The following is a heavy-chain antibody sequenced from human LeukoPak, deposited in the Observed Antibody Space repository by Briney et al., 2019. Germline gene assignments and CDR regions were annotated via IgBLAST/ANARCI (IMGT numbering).Heavy chain of an antibody. CDR2: IYYSGST. Sequence: SETLSLTCTVSGGSISSYYWSWIRQPPGKGPEWIGYIYYSGSTNYNPSLKSRVTISVDTSKNQFSLKLSSVTAADTAVYYCARAQWESVYYGMDVWGQGTTVTVSS. CDR1: GGSISSYY. J-gene: IGHJ6*02. CDR3: ARAQWESVYYGMDV. D-gene: IGHD1-26*01. V-gene: IGHV4-59*01.